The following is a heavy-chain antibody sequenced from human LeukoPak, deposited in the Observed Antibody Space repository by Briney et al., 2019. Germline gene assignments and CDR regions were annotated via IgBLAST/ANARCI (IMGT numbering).Heavy chain of an antibody. J-gene: IGHJ6*02. CDR1: GFTFSSYG. D-gene: IGHD1-1*01. CDR2: ISYDGGNK. V-gene: IGHV3-30*18. Sequence: GRSLRLSCAASGFTFSSYGMHWVRQAPGKGLEWVAVISYDGGNKYYADSVKGRFTISRDNSKNTLYLQMNSLRAEDTAVYYCAKEPQKNDYYYGMDVWGQGTTVTVSS. CDR3: AKEPQKNDYYYGMDV.